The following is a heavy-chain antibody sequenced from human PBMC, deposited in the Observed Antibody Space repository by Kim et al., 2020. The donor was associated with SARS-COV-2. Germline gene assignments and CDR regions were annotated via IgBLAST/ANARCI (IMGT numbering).Heavy chain of an antibody. CDR1: GGSFSGYY. Sequence: SETLSLTCAVYGGSFSGYYWSWIRQPPGKGLEWIGEINHSGSTNYNPSLKSRVTISVDTSKNQFSLKLSSVTAADTAVYYCARGGYYDSSGYYYRRSHWFDPWGQGTLVTVSS. CDR3: ARGGYYDSSGYYYRRSHWFDP. V-gene: IGHV4-34*01. CDR2: INHSGST. J-gene: IGHJ5*02. D-gene: IGHD3-22*01.